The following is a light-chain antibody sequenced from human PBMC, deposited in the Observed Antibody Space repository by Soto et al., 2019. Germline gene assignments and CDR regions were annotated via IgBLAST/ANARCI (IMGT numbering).Light chain of an antibody. Sequence: QSALTQPRSVSGSPGQSVTISCTGTSSDVGGYNYVSWYQQHPGKAPKLMIYDVSKRPSGVPDRFSGSKSGNTASLTISGLHAEDEADYYCCSYAGSYTSWVFGGGTQLTVL. CDR1: SSDVGGYNY. CDR3: CSYAGSYTSWV. J-gene: IGLJ3*02. CDR2: DVS. V-gene: IGLV2-11*01.